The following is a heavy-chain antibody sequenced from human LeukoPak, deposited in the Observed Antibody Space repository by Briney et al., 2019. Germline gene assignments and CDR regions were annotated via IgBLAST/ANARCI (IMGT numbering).Heavy chain of an antibody. CDR3: ARRSGPYYFDC. CDR2: TRNKANSYTT. J-gene: IGHJ4*02. V-gene: IGHV3-72*01. CDR1: GFSFSDHY. Sequence: PGGSLRLSCAASGFSFSDHYMDWVRQAPGKGLEWLGLTRNKANSYTTEYAASVRGRFTTSRDDSKNSLYLQMNSLQTEDTAVYYCARRSGPYYFDCWGQGTLVTVSS. D-gene: IGHD2-15*01.